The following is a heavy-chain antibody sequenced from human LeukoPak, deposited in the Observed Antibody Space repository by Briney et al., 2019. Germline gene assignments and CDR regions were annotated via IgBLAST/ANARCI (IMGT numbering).Heavy chain of an antibody. V-gene: IGHV4-59*01. J-gene: IGHJ6*03. Sequence: PSETLSLTCTVSGGSISGYYWSWIRQPPGKGLEWIGYIYYSGSTNYNPSLKSRVTISVDTSKNQFSLKLSSVTAADTAVYYCARTQEDIVVVPAYDYYMDVWGKGTTVTVSS. CDR3: ARTQEDIVVVPAYDYYMDV. CDR2: IYYSGST. CDR1: GGSISGYY. D-gene: IGHD2-2*01.